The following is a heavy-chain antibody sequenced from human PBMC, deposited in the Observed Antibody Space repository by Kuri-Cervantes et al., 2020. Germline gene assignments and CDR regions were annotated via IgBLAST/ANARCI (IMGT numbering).Heavy chain of an antibody. Sequence: QTLSLTCAASGFTFSSYGMHWVRQAPGKGLEWIGFIRKKIDGATTEYAASVRGRFSISRDDSKSIAYLQMNSLKTEDTAVYYCTRGQGVIIYYYMDVWGKGTTVTVSS. CDR3: TRGQGVIIYYYMDV. V-gene: IGHV3-49*04. CDR1: GFTFSSYG. CDR2: IRKKIDGATT. D-gene: IGHD3-10*01. J-gene: IGHJ6*03.